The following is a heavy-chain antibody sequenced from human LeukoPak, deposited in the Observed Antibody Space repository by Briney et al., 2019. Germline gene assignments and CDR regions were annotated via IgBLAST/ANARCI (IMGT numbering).Heavy chain of an antibody. D-gene: IGHD3-3*01. CDR2: ISAYNGNT. J-gene: IGHJ4*02. CDR1: GYTFTSYG. CDR3: ARVLSGYYDFWGGYYPMYYFDY. V-gene: IGHV1-18*01. Sequence: ASVKVSCKASGYTFTSYGISWARQAPGQGLEWMGWISAYNGNTNYAQKLQGRVTMTTDTSTSTAYMELRSLRSDDTAVYYCARVLSGYYDFWGGYYPMYYFDYWGQGTLVTVSS.